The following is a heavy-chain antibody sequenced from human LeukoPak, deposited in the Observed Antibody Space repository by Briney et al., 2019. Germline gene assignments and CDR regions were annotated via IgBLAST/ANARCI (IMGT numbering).Heavy chain of an antibody. CDR2: IYYSGST. D-gene: IGHD3-3*01. V-gene: IGHV4-59*01. Sequence: SETLSLTCTVSGGSISSYYWSWIRQPPGKGLEWIGYIYYSGSTNYNPSLKSRVTISVDTSKNQFSLKLSSVTAADTAVYYCARGSKSYYNFWSGYGGIDYWGQGTLVTVSS. CDR3: ARGSKSYYNFWSGYGGIDY. J-gene: IGHJ4*02. CDR1: GGSISSYY.